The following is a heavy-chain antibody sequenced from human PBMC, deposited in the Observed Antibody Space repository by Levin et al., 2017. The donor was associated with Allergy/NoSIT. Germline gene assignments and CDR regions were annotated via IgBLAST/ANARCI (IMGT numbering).Heavy chain of an antibody. J-gene: IGHJ4*01. V-gene: IGHV3-21*01. Sequence: PGGSLRLSCAASGFTFSSYSMNWVRQAPGKGLEWVSSISSSSSYIYYADSVKGRFTISRDNAKNSLYLQLNSLIAEATALYYCARVLSPAGRDYWGQGTLVTVSS. D-gene: IGHD6-13*01. CDR1: GFTFSSYS. CDR2: ISSSSSYI. CDR3: ARVLSPAGRDY.